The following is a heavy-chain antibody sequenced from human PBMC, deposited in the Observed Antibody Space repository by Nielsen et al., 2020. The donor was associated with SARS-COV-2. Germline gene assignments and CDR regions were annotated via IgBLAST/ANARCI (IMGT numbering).Heavy chain of an antibody. J-gene: IGHJ6*03. V-gene: IGHV3-23*01. CDR3: ARREVVVLPAQNYLDV. Sequence: GESLKISCAASGFTFSSYAMNWVRQAPAKGLEWLSGLSGSGVTTYYADSVKGRFTISRDNSKNTLYLQMNSLRAEDTAVYYCARREVVVLPAQNYLDVWGKGTTVIVSS. CDR1: GFTFSSYA. D-gene: IGHD2-2*01. CDR2: LSGSGVTT.